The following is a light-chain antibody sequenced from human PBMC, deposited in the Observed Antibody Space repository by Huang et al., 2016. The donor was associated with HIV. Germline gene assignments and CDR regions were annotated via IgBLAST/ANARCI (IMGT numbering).Light chain of an antibody. CDR1: QAIDNY. CDR3: QRYNSVPRM. V-gene: IGKV1-27*01. J-gene: IGKJ1*01. CDR2: GAT. Sequence: DMQMTQSPSSLTASVGARVTLSCRATQAIDNYLAWYQQKPGRVPNLLFYGATTLQSGVPSRFSGSGSVTNFTRTIASLQPEDVATYYCQRYNSVPRMFGQGTKVEIK.